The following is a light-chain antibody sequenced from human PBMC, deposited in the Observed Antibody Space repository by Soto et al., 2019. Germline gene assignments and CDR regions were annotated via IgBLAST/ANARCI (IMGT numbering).Light chain of an antibody. J-gene: IGKJ1*01. CDR1: QTVSSF. V-gene: IGKV3-11*01. CDR3: QHYNSYSEA. CDR2: DSS. Sequence: FFTPSPTTPVPSPRGRATPPWRASQTVSSFLAWYQQKPGQAPRLLIHDSSDRATGIPARFSGSGSGTDFTLTISSLQPDDFATYYCQHYNSYSEAFGQGTKVDIK.